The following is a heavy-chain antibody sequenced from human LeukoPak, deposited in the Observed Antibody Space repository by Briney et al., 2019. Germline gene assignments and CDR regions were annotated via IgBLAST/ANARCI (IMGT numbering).Heavy chain of an antibody. CDR3: AKEDNWNYYYYGMDV. V-gene: IGHV3-30*18. CDR2: ISYDGSKK. D-gene: IGHD1-20*01. J-gene: IGHJ6*02. CDR1: GFTFSSYG. Sequence: GRSLRLSCAASGFTFSSYGMHWVRQAPGKGLEWVAVISYDGSKKYYADSVTGRLSSSRDNSKNTLYLQMNSLRAEDTAVYYCAKEDNWNYYYYGMDVGGQATSATVSS.